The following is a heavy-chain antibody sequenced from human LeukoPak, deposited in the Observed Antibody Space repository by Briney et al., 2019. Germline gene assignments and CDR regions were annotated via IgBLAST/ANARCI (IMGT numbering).Heavy chain of an antibody. J-gene: IGHJ6*03. CDR1: GFTFSSYS. CDR3: ARAGAGSIFRGFFYYYYMDV. V-gene: IGHV3-48*01. D-gene: IGHD3-3*01. Sequence: GGSLRLSCAASGFTFSSYSMNWVRQAPGKGLEWVSYISSSSSTIYYADSVKGRFTISRDNAKNSLYLQMNSLRAEDTAVYYCARAGAGSIFRGFFYYYYMDVWGKGTTVTVSS. CDR2: ISSSSSTI.